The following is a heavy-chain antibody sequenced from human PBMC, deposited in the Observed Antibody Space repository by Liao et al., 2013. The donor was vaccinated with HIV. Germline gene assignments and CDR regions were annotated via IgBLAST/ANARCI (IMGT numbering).Heavy chain of an antibody. V-gene: IGHV4-34*01. CDR2: IYYSGST. Sequence: QVQLQQWGAGLLKPSETLSLTCAVYGGSFSGYYWSWIRQSPGKGLEWIGSIYYSGSTYYNPSLKSRVTISVDTSKNQFSLKLSSVTAADTAVYYCARGQTRGLYDSSGYYLRPFFYYYYMDVWGKGTTVTVSS. CDR1: GGSFSGYY. J-gene: IGHJ6*03. D-gene: IGHD3-22*01. CDR3: ARGQTRGLYDSSGYYLRPFFYYYYMDV.